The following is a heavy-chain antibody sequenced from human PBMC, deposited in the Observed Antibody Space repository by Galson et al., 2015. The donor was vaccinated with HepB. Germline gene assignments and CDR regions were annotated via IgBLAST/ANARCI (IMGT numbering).Heavy chain of an antibody. D-gene: IGHD3-22*01. J-gene: IGHJ2*01. V-gene: IGHV3-30*04. CDR3: ATAVYYYDSSVFWYFDL. CDR1: GINFRNYA. Sequence: SLRLSCAASGINFRNYAMYWVRQAPGKGLEWVALISHDGSNNYYADSVKGRFTLSRDNSKNTLYAQMNSLRPEDTAVYYCATAVYYYDSSVFWYFDLWGRGTLVTVSS. CDR2: ISHDGSNN.